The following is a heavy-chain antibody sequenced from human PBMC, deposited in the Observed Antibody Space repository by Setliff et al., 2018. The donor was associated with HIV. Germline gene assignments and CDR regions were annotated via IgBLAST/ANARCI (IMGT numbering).Heavy chain of an antibody. CDR3: ANFGYNYEKNL. J-gene: IGHJ2*01. V-gene: IGHV3-43*01. Sequence: GGSLSLSCTASGFTVNDYSMQCIRQATGKGLEWVSLISWDGSSTFYADSVKGRFTISRDNSKNSLYLQMNNLRTEDTAFYYCANFGYNYEKNLWGRGTLVTVSS. CDR1: GFTVNDYS. D-gene: IGHD3-16*01. CDR2: ISWDGSST.